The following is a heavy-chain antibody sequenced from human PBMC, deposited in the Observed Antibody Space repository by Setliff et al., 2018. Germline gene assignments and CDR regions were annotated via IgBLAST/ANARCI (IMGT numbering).Heavy chain of an antibody. CDR1: GGTFSSYA. Sequence: GASVKVSCKASGGTFSSYAMSWVRQAPGKGLEWVSAISGSGGSTYYADSVKGRFTISRDNSKNTLYLQMNSLRAEDTAVYYCAKDGWGIVVVPAAMLVDYWGQGTLVTVSS. J-gene: IGHJ4*02. D-gene: IGHD2-2*01. CDR2: ISGSGGST. CDR3: AKDGWGIVVVPAAMLVDY. V-gene: IGHV3-23*01.